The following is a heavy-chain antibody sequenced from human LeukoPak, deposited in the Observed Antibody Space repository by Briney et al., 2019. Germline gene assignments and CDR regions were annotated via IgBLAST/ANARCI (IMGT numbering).Heavy chain of an antibody. CDR1: GFSFSSYA. Sequence: GGSLRLSCAASGFSFSSYALNRVRQAPGKGLEWVSGISGSGDVTHYADSVGGRLTISRDNAKNTLYLQMNSLIVEDTAIYYCTKGATLVPQGDFEYWGQGTLVTVSS. CDR2: ISGSGDVT. CDR3: TKGATLVPQGDFEY. J-gene: IGHJ4*02. V-gene: IGHV3-23*01. D-gene: IGHD2-8*02.